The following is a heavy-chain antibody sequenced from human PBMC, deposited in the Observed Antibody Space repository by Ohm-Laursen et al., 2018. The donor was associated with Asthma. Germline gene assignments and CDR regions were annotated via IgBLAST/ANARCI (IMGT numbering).Heavy chain of an antibody. CDR2: INSDGSST. J-gene: IGHJ4*02. CDR1: GFTFSSYW. Sequence: SLRLSCAASGFTFSSYWMHWVRQAPGKGLVWVSRINSDGSSTSYADSVKGRFTISRDNSKNTLYLQMNSLRAEDTAVYYCAREDDFWSGNFDYWGQGTLVTVSS. D-gene: IGHD3-3*01. CDR3: AREDDFWSGNFDY. V-gene: IGHV3-74*01.